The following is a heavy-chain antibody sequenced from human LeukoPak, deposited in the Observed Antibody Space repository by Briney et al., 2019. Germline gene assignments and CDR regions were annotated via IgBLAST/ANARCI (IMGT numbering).Heavy chain of an antibody. V-gene: IGHV3-23*01. CDR3: ARDGFGYYDSSGYYYLDS. D-gene: IGHD3-22*01. CDR1: GFTFSNYA. Sequence: GGSLRLSCAASGFTFSNYAMSWVRQAPGKGLEWVSGISTSGGGIYYADSVKGRFTISRDNSMNTLYLQMYSLRADDTAVYYCARDGFGYYDSSGYYYLDSWGQGTLVTVSS. J-gene: IGHJ4*02. CDR2: ISTSGGGI.